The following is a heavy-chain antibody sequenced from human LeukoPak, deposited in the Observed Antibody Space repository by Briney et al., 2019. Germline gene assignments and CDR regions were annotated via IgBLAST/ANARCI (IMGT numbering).Heavy chain of an antibody. Sequence: HPGGSLRLPCAASGFTFSSYWMTWVRQAPGKGLEWVANIKYGGSEKYYADSVKGRFTISRDNAKNSLYPQMNSLRAEDTAVYFCARAEGYSYAFYFVYWGQGTLVTVSS. D-gene: IGHD5-18*01. J-gene: IGHJ4*02. CDR2: IKYGGSEK. CDR3: ARAEGYSYAFYFVY. V-gene: IGHV3-7*04. CDR1: GFTFSSYW.